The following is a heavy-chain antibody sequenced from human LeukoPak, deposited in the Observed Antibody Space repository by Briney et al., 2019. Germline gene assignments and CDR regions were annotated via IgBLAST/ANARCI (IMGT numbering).Heavy chain of an antibody. V-gene: IGHV3-30*02. D-gene: IGHD3-3*01. CDR1: GFTFSSYG. Sequence: GGSLGLSCAASGFTFSSYGMHWVRQAPGKGLEWVAFIRYDGSNKYYADSVKGRFTISRDNSKNTLYLQMNSLRAEDTAVYYCARDYDFWSGYSQHRNWFDPWGQGTLVTVSS. CDR3: ARDYDFWSGYSQHRNWFDP. J-gene: IGHJ5*02. CDR2: IRYDGSNK.